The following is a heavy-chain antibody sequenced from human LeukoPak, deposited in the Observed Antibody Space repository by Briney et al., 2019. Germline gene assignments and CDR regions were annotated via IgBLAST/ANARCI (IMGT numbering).Heavy chain of an antibody. J-gene: IGHJ5*02. Sequence: GESLKISCKGSGYSFTSSWISWVRQMPGKGLEWMWRIDPSDSYTNYSPSFQGHVTISADKSISTAYLQWSSLKASDTAIYYCARHGSGSYAWFDPWGQGTLVTVSS. D-gene: IGHD3-10*01. CDR2: IDPSDSYT. V-gene: IGHV5-10-1*01. CDR3: ARHGSGSYAWFDP. CDR1: GYSFTSSW.